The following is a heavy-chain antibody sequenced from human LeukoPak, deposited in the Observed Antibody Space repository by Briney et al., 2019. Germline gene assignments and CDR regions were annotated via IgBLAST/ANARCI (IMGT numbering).Heavy chain of an antibody. J-gene: IGHJ4*02. Sequence: SETLSLTCAVYGGSFSGYYWSWIRHPPGKGLEWIGEMNHSGSTNYNPSLKSRVTMSVDTSKNQFSLKLSSVTAADTAVYYCARQTGSGLFILPGGQGTLVTVSS. CDR3: ARQTGSGLFILP. D-gene: IGHD3/OR15-3a*01. CDR1: GGSFSGYY. V-gene: IGHV4-34*01. CDR2: MNHSGST.